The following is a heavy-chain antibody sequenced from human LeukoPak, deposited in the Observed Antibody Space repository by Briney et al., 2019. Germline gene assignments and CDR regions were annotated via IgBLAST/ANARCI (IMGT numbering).Heavy chain of an antibody. Sequence: GGSLRLSCAASGFTFSSYAMHWVRQAPGKGLEWVAIISYDGSNKYYADSVKGRFTISRDNSKSTLYLQMNSLRAEDTAVYYCAKDLYYDFWSGTDYWGQGTLVTVSS. CDR3: AKDLYYDFWSGTDY. V-gene: IGHV3-30-3*01. J-gene: IGHJ4*02. CDR1: GFTFSSYA. D-gene: IGHD3-3*01. CDR2: ISYDGSNK.